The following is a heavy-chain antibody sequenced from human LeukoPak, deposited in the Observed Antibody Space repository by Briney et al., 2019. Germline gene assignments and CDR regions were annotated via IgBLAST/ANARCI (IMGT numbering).Heavy chain of an antibody. CDR1: GGSISSSSYY. J-gene: IGHJ3*02. V-gene: IGHV4-39*07. CDR2: IYYSGST. Sequence: PSETLSLTCTVSGGSISSSSYYWGWIRQPPGKGLEWIGSIYYSGSTYYNPSLKSRVTISVDTSKNQFSLKLSSVTAADTAVYYCARRVLEWSPMGDAFDIWGQGTMVTVSS. D-gene: IGHD3-3*01. CDR3: ARRVLEWSPMGDAFDI.